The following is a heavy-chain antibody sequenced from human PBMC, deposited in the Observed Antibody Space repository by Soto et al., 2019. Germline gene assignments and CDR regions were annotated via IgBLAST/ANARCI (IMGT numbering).Heavy chain of an antibody. CDR3: ARDSYYDILTGYLYYYYGMDV. J-gene: IGHJ6*02. V-gene: IGHV1-18*01. CDR1: GYTFNSYG. CDR2: ISAYNGNT. Sequence: ATVTVSCKASGYTFNSYGISCVRQAPGQGLEWMGWISAYNGNTNYAQKLQGRVTMTTDTSTSTAYMELRSLRSDDTAVYYCARDSYYDILTGYLYYYYGMDVWGQGTTVTVS. D-gene: IGHD3-9*01.